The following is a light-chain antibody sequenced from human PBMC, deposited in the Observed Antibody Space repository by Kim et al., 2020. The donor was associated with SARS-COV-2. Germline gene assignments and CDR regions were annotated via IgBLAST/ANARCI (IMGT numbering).Light chain of an antibody. J-gene: IGLJ2*01. Sequence: SSELTQDPAVSVALGQTVRITCQGDSLRSYYATWYQQKPRQAPVLVIYGRNNRPAGIPDRLSGSTSGNTASLTISGARAEDEADFYCQSRDSGGNVVFGGGTKLTVL. CDR3: QSRDSGGNVV. CDR2: GRN. CDR1: SLRSYY. V-gene: IGLV3-19*01.